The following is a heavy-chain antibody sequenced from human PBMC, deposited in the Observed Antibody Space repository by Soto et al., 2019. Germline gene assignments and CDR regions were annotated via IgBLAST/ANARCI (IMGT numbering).Heavy chain of an antibody. V-gene: IGHV4-59*01. J-gene: IGHJ4*02. CDR2: IYYSGGT. CDR1: GASISRYY. CDR3: ARTYYDILTGFYEDY. D-gene: IGHD3-9*01. Sequence: SETLSLTCTVSGASISRYYWSWIRQPPGKGLEWIGYIYYSGGTYYNPSLKSRVTISIDTSKTQFSLKLSSVTAADTAVYYCARTYYDILTGFYEDYWGQGTLVTVSS.